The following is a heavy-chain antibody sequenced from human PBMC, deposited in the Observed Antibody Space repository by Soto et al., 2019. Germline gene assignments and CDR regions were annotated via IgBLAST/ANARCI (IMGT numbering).Heavy chain of an antibody. V-gene: IGHV1-3*01. CDR1: GYTFTSYA. D-gene: IGHD2-21*02. J-gene: IGHJ4*02. CDR3: ARSIVVLTAIDY. Sequence: ASVKVSCKASGYTFTSYAMHWVRQAPGQRLEWMGWINAGNGNTKYSQKFQGRVTITRDTSASTAYMELSSLRSEDTAVYYCARSIVVLTAIDYWGQGTLVTVYS. CDR2: INAGNGNT.